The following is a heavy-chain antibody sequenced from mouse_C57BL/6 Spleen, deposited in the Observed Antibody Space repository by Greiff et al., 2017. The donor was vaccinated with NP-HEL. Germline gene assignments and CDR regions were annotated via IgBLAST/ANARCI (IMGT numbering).Heavy chain of an antibody. V-gene: IGHV1-52*01. Sequence: VQLQQPGAELVRPGSSVKLSCKASGYTFTSYWMHWVKQRPIQGLEWIGNIDPSDSETHYNQKFKDKATLTVDKSSSTAYMQLSSLTSEDSAVYYCARGGYDYGPFADWGQGTLVTVSA. D-gene: IGHD2-4*01. CDR2: IDPSDSET. J-gene: IGHJ3*01. CDR3: ARGGYDYGPFAD. CDR1: GYTFTSYW.